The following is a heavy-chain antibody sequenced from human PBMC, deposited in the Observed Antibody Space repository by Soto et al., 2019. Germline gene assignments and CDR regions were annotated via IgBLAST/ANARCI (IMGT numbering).Heavy chain of an antibody. D-gene: IGHD3-22*01. Sequence: GESLKISCKGSGYSFTSYWIGWVRQMPGKGLEWMGIIYPGDSDNRYSPSFQGQVTISADKSISTAYLQWSSLKASDTAMYYCARGTPDYYDSSGYYRFDYWGQGTLVTVSS. CDR2: IYPGDSDN. CDR3: ARGTPDYYDSSGYYRFDY. CDR1: GYSFTSYW. J-gene: IGHJ4*02. V-gene: IGHV5-51*01.